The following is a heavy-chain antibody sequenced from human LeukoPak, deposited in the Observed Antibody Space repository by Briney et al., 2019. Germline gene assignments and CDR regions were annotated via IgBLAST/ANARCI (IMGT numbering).Heavy chain of an antibody. CDR3: AKSFEKYSSSSIDYFMDV. D-gene: IGHD6-6*01. Sequence: PGGSLRLSCAASGFTLSSYAMSWVRQAPGKGLEWVSGFRGSGGSTYCADSVKGRITMSRDNSKNTLYLQMNSLRAEDTAVYYCAKSFEKYSSSSIDYFMDVWGKGTTVTVSS. CDR1: GFTLSSYA. V-gene: IGHV3-23*01. CDR2: FRGSGGST. J-gene: IGHJ6*03.